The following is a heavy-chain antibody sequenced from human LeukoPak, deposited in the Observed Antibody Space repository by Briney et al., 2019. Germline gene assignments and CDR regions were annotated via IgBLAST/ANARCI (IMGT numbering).Heavy chain of an antibody. V-gene: IGHV3-21*06. D-gene: IGHD1-1*01. J-gene: IGHJ4*02. CDR2: ISSGSSYI. Sequence: GSLRLSCAASGFTFNTYSMDWVRQAPGKGLEGVSSISSGSSYIYQADSGKGRFTVSRDNAKNSLYLQMSSLRAEDRDVYYCARGPILPGTLRVQLWGEGPVVRVSS. CDR1: GFTFNTYS. CDR3: ARGPILPGTLRVQL.